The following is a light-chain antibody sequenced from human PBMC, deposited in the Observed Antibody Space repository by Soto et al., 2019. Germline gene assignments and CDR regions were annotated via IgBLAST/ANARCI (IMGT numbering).Light chain of an antibody. Sequence: QSVLTQPASVSGSPGQSITIPCTGTSSDVGYYNYVSWYQQHPGKAPKLMIFDVSDRPSGVSSRFSGSKSGNTASLTISGLQADDEADYYCSSYTTSSTRVFGGGTKLTVL. CDR3: SSYTTSSTRV. CDR1: SSDVGYYNY. J-gene: IGLJ2*01. CDR2: DVS. V-gene: IGLV2-14*01.